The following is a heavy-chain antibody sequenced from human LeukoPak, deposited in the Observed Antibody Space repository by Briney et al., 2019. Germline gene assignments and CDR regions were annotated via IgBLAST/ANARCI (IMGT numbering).Heavy chain of an antibody. Sequence: SAKVSCKASGGTFSSYAISWVRQAPGQGLEWMGRIIPILGIANYAQKFQGRVTITADKSTSTAYMELSSLRSEDTAVYYCARSYLPTVTRVRDNWFDPWGQGTLVTVSS. CDR2: IIPILGIA. D-gene: IGHD4-17*01. J-gene: IGHJ5*02. V-gene: IGHV1-69*04. CDR3: ARSYLPTVTRVRDNWFDP. CDR1: GGTFSSYA.